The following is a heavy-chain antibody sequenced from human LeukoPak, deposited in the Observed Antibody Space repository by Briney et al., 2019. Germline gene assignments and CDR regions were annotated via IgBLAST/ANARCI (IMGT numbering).Heavy chain of an antibody. Sequence: GGSLRLSCAASGFTFSSFAMSWVRQAPGKGLEWVSAINFSGGTTYYADSVKGRFTISRDNSKNTLFLEMNSLRADDTAVYYCGRDGWEIRLATGYWGQGTLVTVSS. CDR3: GRDGWEIRLATGY. CDR1: GFTFSSFA. V-gene: IGHV3-23*01. J-gene: IGHJ4*02. D-gene: IGHD1-26*01. CDR2: INFSGGTT.